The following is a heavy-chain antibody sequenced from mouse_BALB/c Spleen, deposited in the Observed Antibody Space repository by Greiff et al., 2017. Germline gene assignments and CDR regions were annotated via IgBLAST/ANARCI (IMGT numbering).Heavy chain of an antibody. CDR2: INPSTGYT. CDR1: GYTFTSYW. CDR3: ARDYYSSSYLFAY. J-gene: IGHJ3*01. D-gene: IGHD1-1*01. Sequence: VQLQESGAELAKPGASVKMSCKASGYTFTSYWMHWVKQRPGQGLEWIGYINPSTGYTEYNQKFKSKATLTVDTSSSTAYMQLSSLASEDSALYYCARDYYSSSYLFAYWGQGTLVTVSA. V-gene: IGHV1-7*01.